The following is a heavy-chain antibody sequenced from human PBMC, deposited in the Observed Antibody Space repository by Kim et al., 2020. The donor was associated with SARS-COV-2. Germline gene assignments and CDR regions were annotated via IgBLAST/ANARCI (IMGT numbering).Heavy chain of an antibody. V-gene: IGHV3-15*01. D-gene: IGHD3-9*01. CDR1: GFTFSNAW. CDR3: TTDYPLVRYDILTGYSRAEYFQH. CDR2: IKSKTDGGTT. Sequence: GGSLRLSCAASGFTFSNAWMSWVRQAPGKGLEWVGRIKSKTDGGTTDYAAPVKGRFTISRDDSKNTLYLQMNSLKTEDTAVYYCTTDYPLVRYDILTGYSRAEYFQHWGQGTLVTVSS. J-gene: IGHJ1*01.